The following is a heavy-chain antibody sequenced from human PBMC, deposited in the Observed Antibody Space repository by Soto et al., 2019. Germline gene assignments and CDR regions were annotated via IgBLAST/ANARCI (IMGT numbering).Heavy chain of an antibody. V-gene: IGHV4-59*08. CDR1: GGSISSYY. D-gene: IGHD2-15*01. J-gene: IGHJ6*02. CDR2: IYYSGST. CDR3: ATASGSTYGGPYYYYGLDV. Sequence: SETLSLTCTVSGGSISSYYWSWIRQPPGKGLEWIGYIYYSGSTKYNPSLKSRVTISVDTSKNQFSLKVSSVTAADTAVYYCATASGSTYGGPYYYYGLDVWGQGTTVTVSS.